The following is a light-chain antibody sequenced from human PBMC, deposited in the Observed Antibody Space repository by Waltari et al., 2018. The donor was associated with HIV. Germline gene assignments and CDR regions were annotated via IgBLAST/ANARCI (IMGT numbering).Light chain of an antibody. CDR2: DDS. CDR1: NIGRKS. Sequence: SYVLAQPPSVSVAPGQTARITCGGGNIGRKSGPWYQQKPGQAPLLVVYDDSDRPSGIPERFSGSNSGNTATLTISRVEAGDEADYYCQVWDSSSDDWVFGGGTKVTVL. CDR3: QVWDSSSDDWV. V-gene: IGLV3-21*02. J-gene: IGLJ3*02.